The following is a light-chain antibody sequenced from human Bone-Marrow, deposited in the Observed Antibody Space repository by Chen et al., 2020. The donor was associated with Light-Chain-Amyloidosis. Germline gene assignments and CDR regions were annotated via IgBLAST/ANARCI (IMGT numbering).Light chain of an antibody. CDR2: AVS. CDR3: SSFTSSSSYV. J-gene: IGLJ1*01. CDR1: SGAVGTYNY. Sequence: QSALTQPASVSGSPGQSITISCTGTSGAVGTYNYVSWYQQHPGKAPKVMIYAVSNRPSGVSNRFSGSKSGNPASLTSSGLHAEDEADYYCSSFTSSSSYVFGPGTKVTVL. V-gene: IGLV2-14*01.